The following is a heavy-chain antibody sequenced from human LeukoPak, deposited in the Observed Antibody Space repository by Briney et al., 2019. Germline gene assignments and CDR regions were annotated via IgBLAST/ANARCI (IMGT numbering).Heavy chain of an antibody. D-gene: IGHD3-22*01. Sequence: ASVKVSCKASGGTFSSYTISWVRQAPGQGLERMGRIIPILGIANYAQKFQGRVTITADKSTSTAYMELSSLRSEDTAVYYCARVSSGQDGMDVWGQGTTVTVSS. J-gene: IGHJ6*02. CDR3: ARVSSGQDGMDV. CDR2: IIPILGIA. CDR1: GGTFSSYT. V-gene: IGHV1-69*02.